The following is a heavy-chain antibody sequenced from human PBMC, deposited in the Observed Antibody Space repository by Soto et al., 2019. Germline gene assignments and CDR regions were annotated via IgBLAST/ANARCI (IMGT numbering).Heavy chain of an antibody. V-gene: IGHV4-59*08. Sequence: SETLSLTGTVSGGSISSYYWSWIRQPPGKGLEWIGYIYYSGSTNYNPSLKSRVTISVDTSKNQFSLKLSSVTAADTAVYYCARTLLYYDILTGYYDLNWFDPWGQGTLVTVSS. CDR3: ARTLLYYDILTGYYDLNWFDP. CDR2: IYYSGST. D-gene: IGHD3-9*01. J-gene: IGHJ5*02. CDR1: GGSISSYY.